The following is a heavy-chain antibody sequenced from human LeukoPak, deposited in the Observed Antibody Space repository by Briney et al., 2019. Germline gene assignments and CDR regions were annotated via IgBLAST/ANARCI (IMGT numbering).Heavy chain of an antibody. V-gene: IGHV3-33*01. CDR1: GFTFSSYG. D-gene: IGHD2-2*02. Sequence: PGRSLRLSCAAAGFTFSSYGMHWVRQAPGKGLEWVAVIWYEGGNKYYADSVKGRFTISRDNSKNTLYLQMNSLRAEDTAVYYCAREDIVVVPAAIVGYYGMDVWGQGTTVTVSS. CDR3: AREDIVVVPAAIVGYYGMDV. CDR2: IWYEGGNK. J-gene: IGHJ6*02.